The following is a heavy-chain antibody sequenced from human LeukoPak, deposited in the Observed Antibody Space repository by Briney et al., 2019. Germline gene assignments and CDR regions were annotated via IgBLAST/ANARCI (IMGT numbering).Heavy chain of an antibody. CDR2: ISYDGSNK. CDR3: ARDDGLAGTPSDY. J-gene: IGHJ4*02. D-gene: IGHD6-19*01. CDR1: GFTFSSYG. Sequence: GGSLRLSCAASGFTFSSYGMHWVRQAPGKGLEWVAVISYDGSNKYYADSVKGRFTISRDNSKSTLYLQLNSLRAEDTAVYYCARDDGLAGTPSDYWGQGTLVTVSS. V-gene: IGHV3-30*03.